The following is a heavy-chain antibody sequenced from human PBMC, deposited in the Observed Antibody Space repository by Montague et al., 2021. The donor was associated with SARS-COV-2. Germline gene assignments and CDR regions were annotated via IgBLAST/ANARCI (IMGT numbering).Heavy chain of an antibody. CDR2: SSGNDGGT. Sequence: SLRLSCAASGFTFSNSAMNWVRQAPGKGLEWVSGSSGNDGGTHYADSVKGRFTISRDNSKNVLYLQMNSLRAEDTALYYCAKDSYYYGLGYGMDVWGQGTTVTVSS. D-gene: IGHD3-10*01. CDR3: AKDSYYYGLGYGMDV. V-gene: IGHV3-23*01. J-gene: IGHJ6*02. CDR1: GFTFSNSA.